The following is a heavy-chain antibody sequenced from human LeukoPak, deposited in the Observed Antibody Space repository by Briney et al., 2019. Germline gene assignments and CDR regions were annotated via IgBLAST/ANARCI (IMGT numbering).Heavy chain of an antibody. CDR3: AREGVGSSGSMDY. J-gene: IGHJ4*02. V-gene: IGHV3-30*02. CDR1: GFTFSSYG. D-gene: IGHD3-22*01. CDR2: IRSDGSNK. Sequence: PGGSLRLSCAASGFTFSSYGMHWVRQAPGKGLEWVAFIRSDGSNKYYADSVKGRFTISRDNAKNSLYLQMNSLRAEDTAVYYCAREGVGSSGSMDYWGQGTLVTVSS.